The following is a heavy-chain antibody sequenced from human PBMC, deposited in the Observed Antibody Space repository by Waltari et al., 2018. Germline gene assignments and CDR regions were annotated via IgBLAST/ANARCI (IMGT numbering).Heavy chain of an antibody. CDR1: EFIFSTYD. D-gene: IGHD6-25*01. V-gene: IGHV3-21*02. CDR3: ARAHGAAARLDFDY. J-gene: IGHJ4*02. Sequence: EVQLVESGGGLVKPGGSLSLSCAASEFIFSTYDLNLVRQAPGKWLEWVSSISRGSSYVYYADSVKGRFSISRDNAKNSLYLQMNSLRAEDTAVYYCARAHGAAARLDFDYWGQGTLVTVSS. CDR2: ISRGSSYV.